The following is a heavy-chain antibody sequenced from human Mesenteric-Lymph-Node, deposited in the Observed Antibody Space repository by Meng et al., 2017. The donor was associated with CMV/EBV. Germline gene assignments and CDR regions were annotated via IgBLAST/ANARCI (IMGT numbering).Heavy chain of an antibody. CDR2: SSGSA. CDR3: SVRGVPNYYYYGMDV. V-gene: IGHV4-59*12. D-gene: IGHD3-10*01. CDR1: GGSISGYQ. Sequence: GSLRLSCSVSGGSISGYQWAWVRQAPGKGLEWIGHSSGSATYNPSLKSRVTISVDTSKNQFSLKLSSVTAADTAVYYCSVRGVPNYYYYGMDVWGQGTTVTVSS. J-gene: IGHJ6*02.